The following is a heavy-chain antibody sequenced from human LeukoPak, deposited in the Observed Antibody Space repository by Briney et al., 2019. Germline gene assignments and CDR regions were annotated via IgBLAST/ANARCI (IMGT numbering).Heavy chain of an antibody. Sequence: GGSLRLSCAASGFTVSSNYMNWVGQAPGKGLEWVSVIYSGDRAFYADSVKGRFTISRHNSKNTLFLQMNSLRVEDTAVYYCAREQSRNNGMDVWGQGTTVTVSS. CDR2: IYSGDRA. CDR3: AREQSRNNGMDV. D-gene: IGHD5-24*01. V-gene: IGHV3-53*04. J-gene: IGHJ6*02. CDR1: GFTVSSNY.